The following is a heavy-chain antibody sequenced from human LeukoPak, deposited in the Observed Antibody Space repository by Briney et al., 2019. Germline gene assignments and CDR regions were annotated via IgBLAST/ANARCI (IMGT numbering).Heavy chain of an antibody. CDR1: GYTFTGYY. J-gene: IGHJ4*02. D-gene: IGHD3-3*01. V-gene: IGHV1-2*02. CDR3: ARDHDFWSGYDDPTRAEEVNFDY. Sequence: ASVKVSCKASGYTFTGYYMHWVRQAPGQGLEWMGWINPNSGGTNYAQKFQGRVTMTRDTSISTAYMELSRLRFDDTAVYYCARDHDFWSGYDDPTRAEEVNFDYWGQGTLVTVSS. CDR2: INPNSGGT.